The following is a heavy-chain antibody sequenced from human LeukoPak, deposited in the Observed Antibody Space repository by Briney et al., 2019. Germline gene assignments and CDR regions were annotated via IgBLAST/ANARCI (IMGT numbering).Heavy chain of an antibody. CDR2: LYYGGNT. D-gene: IGHD3-10*01. CDR1: GGSISSYY. Sequence: SETLSLTCTVSGGSISSYYWSWIRQPPGKGLEWIASLYYGGNTYYNPSLNGRLTMNVDTSKNQLLLTLRSVTAADAALYFCARRAKSRAFYIWGQGTMVTVSS. CDR3: ARRAKSRAFYI. V-gene: IGHV4-59*04. J-gene: IGHJ3*02.